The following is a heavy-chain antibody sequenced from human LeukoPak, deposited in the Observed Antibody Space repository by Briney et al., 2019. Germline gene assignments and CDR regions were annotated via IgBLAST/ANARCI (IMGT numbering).Heavy chain of an antibody. CDR2: IGSSSSYK. D-gene: IGHD6-6*01. J-gene: IGHJ4*02. CDR3: ARVPLYSSSPFDY. V-gene: IGHV3-21*04. CDR1: GFTFSVYN. Sequence: PGGSLRLSCAASGFTFSVYNMNWVRQPPGTGLEWVSSIGSSSSYKYYADSMKGRFTISRDNAKSSLHLQMSSLRPEDTAVYYCARVPLYSSSPFDYWGQGTLVTVSS.